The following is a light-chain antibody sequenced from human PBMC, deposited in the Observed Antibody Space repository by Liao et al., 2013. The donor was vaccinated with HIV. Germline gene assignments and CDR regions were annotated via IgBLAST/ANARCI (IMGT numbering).Light chain of an antibody. CDR3: QAWDSSTEVL. CDR1: GLGDKY. J-gene: IGLJ2*01. V-gene: IGLV3-1*01. Sequence: SYEMTQPPSVSVSPGQTASVTCSGDGLGDKYVSWYQQRPGHSPILVIYEDTKRPSGIPERFSGSNSGNTATLTISGTQTMDEADYYCQAWDSSTEVLFGGGTKLTVL. CDR2: EDT.